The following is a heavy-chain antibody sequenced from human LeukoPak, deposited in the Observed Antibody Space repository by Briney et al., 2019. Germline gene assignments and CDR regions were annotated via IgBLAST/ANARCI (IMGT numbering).Heavy chain of an antibody. V-gene: IGHV3-30*18. CDR3: AKDLYSSGWLIDY. CDR1: GFSFSSFG. D-gene: IGHD6-19*01. CDR2: ISYDGSYK. J-gene: IGHJ4*02. Sequence: GGSPRLSCAASGFSFSSFGVHWVRQAPGKGLEWVAVISYDGSYKFYADSVKGRFTISRDNPKKTLYLQMNSLRVEDTAVYYCAKDLYSSGWLIDYWGQGTLVTVSS.